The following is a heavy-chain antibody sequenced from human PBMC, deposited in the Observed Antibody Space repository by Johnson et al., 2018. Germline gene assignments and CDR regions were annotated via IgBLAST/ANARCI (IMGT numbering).Heavy chain of an antibody. CDR2: ISNDGSIK. V-gene: IGHV3-30*18. CDR3: AKGGRSVETGGWYYGYGVDV. J-gene: IGHJ6*02. Sequence: QVQLVQSGGGAVQPGRSLRLSCAASGFSFNTYDMYWVRQAPGKGLEWVALISNDGSIKYYAGSVKGRVTISRDNSKNTLYLQMNSLRIEDTAAYYCAKGGRSVETGGWYYGYGVDVWGQGTTVIVSS. D-gene: IGHD6-19*01. CDR1: GFSFNTYD.